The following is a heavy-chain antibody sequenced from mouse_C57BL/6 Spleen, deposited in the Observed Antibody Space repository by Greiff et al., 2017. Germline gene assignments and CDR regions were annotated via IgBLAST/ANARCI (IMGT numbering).Heavy chain of an antibody. J-gene: IGHJ1*03. Sequence: EVKVVESGGGLVKPGGSLKLSCAASGFTFSSYAMSWVRQTPEKRLEWVATISDGGSYTYYPDNVKGRFTISRDNAKNNLYLQMSQLKSEDTAMYYCARDSGLRHWYFDVWGTGTTVTVSS. CDR2: ISDGGSYT. CDR3: ARDSGLRHWYFDV. V-gene: IGHV5-4*01. CDR1: GFTFSSYA. D-gene: IGHD2-4*01.